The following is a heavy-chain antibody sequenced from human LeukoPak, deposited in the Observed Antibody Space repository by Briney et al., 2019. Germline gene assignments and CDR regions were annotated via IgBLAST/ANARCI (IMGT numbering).Heavy chain of an antibody. CDR2: INHSGST. D-gene: IGHD2-21*01. J-gene: IGHJ4*02. V-gene: IGHV4-34*01. Sequence: PSETLSLTCAVYGGSFSGYYWSWIRQPPGKGLEWIGEINHSGSTNYNPSLKSRVTMSVDTSKNQFSLKLSSVTAADTAVYYCARANIVCGGDCYYFDYWGQGTLVTVSS. CDR3: ARANIVCGGDCYYFDY. CDR1: GGSFSGYY.